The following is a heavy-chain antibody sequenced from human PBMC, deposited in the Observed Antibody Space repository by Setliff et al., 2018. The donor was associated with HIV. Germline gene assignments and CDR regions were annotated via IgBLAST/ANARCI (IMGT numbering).Heavy chain of an antibody. D-gene: IGHD3-10*01. CDR2: IYHSGST. Sequence: SETLSLTCAVSGGSINGSNWWSWVRQPPGKGLEWIGEIYHSGSTNYNPSLKSRVTISVDKSNNQFSLKMNYVTAADAALYYCATVTMVRLIGVYIMDVWGKGTPVTVSS. V-gene: IGHV4-4*02. J-gene: IGHJ6*03. CDR1: GGSINGSNW. CDR3: ATVTMVRLIGVYIMDV.